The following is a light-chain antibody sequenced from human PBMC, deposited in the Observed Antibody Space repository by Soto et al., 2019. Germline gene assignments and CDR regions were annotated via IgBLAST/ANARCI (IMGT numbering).Light chain of an antibody. J-gene: IGKJ2*01. Sequence: EIVLTQSPGTLSLSPGERATLSCRASQSVSSSYLAWYQQKPGQAPRLLIYGASSRATGIPDRFSGSGSGTAFILTISRREPQDVAVDYCQQYDSSPPYTFGQGTKLEIK. CDR2: GAS. V-gene: IGKV3-20*01. CDR3: QQYDSSPPYT. CDR1: QSVSSSY.